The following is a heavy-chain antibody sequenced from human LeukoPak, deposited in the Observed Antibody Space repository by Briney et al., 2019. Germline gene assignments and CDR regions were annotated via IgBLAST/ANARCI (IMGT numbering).Heavy chain of an antibody. D-gene: IGHD6-19*01. CDR1: GFTFGSYG. CDR3: AKKGSGWDY. CDR2: IRYDGS. Sequence: PGGSLRLSCAASGFTFGSYGMHWVRQAPGKGLEWVAFIRYDGSADSVKGRFTISRDNSKNTLYLQMNSLRAEDTAVYYCAKKGSGWDYWGQGTLVTVSS. V-gene: IGHV3-30*02. J-gene: IGHJ4*02.